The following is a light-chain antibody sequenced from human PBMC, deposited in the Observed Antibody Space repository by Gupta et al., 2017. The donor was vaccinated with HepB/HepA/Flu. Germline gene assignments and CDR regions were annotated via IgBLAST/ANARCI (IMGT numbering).Light chain of an antibody. CDR3: QQYGASPPGS. CDR1: QSVSSGN. J-gene: IGKJ2*04. Sequence: EMVLTQSPGTLSLSPGEGATLSRRASQSVSSGNLAWYQEKPGQAPRIVIYGVSSRAGGTPARFSGSGYGTDFTITISRLEREDFGVYYCQQYGASPPGSFGQGTRLDI. V-gene: IGKV3-20*01. CDR2: GVS.